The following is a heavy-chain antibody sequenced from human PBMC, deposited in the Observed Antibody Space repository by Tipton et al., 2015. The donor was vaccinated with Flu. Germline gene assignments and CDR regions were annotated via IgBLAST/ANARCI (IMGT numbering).Heavy chain of an antibody. J-gene: IGHJ4*02. Sequence: TLSLTCTVSGGSISSYYWSWIRQPAGKGLEWIGRIYTSGSTNYNPSLKSRVTISVDTSKNQFSLKLSSVTAADTAVYYCARRNYYGSGSYYDYWGQGTLVTVSS. D-gene: IGHD3-10*01. V-gene: IGHV4-4*07. CDR1: GGSISSYY. CDR3: ARRNYYGSGSYYDY. CDR2: IYTSGST.